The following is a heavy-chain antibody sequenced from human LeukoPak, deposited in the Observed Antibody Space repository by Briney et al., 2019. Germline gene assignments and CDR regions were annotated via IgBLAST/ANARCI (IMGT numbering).Heavy chain of an antibody. CDR3: ARHLITSPFDY. D-gene: IGHD3-10*01. CDR1: GDSISYYY. J-gene: IGHJ4*02. Sequence: SETLSLTCTVSGDSISYYYWSWIRQPAGKGLEWIGRISTSGTTNYNPSLKSRVTMSVDTSKNQFSLKLTSVTAADTAVYYCARHLITSPFDYWGQGTLVTVSS. CDR2: ISTSGTT. V-gene: IGHV4-4*07.